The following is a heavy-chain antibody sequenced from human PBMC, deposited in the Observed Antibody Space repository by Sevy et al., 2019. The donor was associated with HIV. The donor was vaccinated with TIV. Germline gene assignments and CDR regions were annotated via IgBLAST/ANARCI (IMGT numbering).Heavy chain of an antibody. D-gene: IGHD3-10*01. CDR2: IYPNSGDT. J-gene: IGHJ4*02. CDR1: GYTFAAYY. CDR3: ARGRRGELVLFPGY. Sequence: ASVKVSCKTSGYTFAAYYIHWVRQAPGQGLEWLGWIYPNSGDTSYAQKFQGRVTVTRVTSISTVYMELNRLRSDDTGGYYRARGRRGELVLFPGYWGQGTLGNVSP. V-gene: IGHV1-2*02.